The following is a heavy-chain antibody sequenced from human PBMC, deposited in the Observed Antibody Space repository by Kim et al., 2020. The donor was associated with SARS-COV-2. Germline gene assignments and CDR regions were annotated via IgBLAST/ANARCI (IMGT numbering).Heavy chain of an antibody. V-gene: IGHV5-51*01. CDR1: GYIFNSYW. D-gene: IGHD1-20*01. Sequence: GESLKISCKGSGYIFNSYWIAWVRQMPGKGLEWMGIIFPGDSDTRYSPSFQGQVTISADESISTAYLQWSSLKASDTAMYYCARRYNNIWANDCWGQGTLVTVSS. CDR3: ARRYNNIWANDC. CDR2: IFPGDSDT. J-gene: IGHJ4*02.